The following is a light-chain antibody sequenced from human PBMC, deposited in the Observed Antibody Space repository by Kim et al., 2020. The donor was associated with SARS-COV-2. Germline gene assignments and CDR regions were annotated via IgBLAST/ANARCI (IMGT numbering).Light chain of an antibody. CDR2: GVF. CDR3: QQYHNWPPYT. Sequence: VMTQSPATLSVSPGERATLSCRASESVSSNLAWYQQKPGQAPRLLIYGVFTRATGIPARFSGSGSGTEFTLTISSLQSEDFAVYYCQQYHNWPPYTFGQGTKLEI. J-gene: IGKJ2*01. V-gene: IGKV3-15*01. CDR1: ESVSSN.